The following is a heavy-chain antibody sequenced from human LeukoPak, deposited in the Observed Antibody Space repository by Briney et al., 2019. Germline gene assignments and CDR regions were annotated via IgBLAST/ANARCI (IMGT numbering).Heavy chain of an antibody. J-gene: IGHJ4*02. Sequence: GGSLRLSCAASGFTFSSYAMSWVRQASGKGLEWVSAISGSGGSAYYADSVKGRFTISRENSKNTLYLQMNSLRAEDTAVYYCAKGSGWYYYFDCGGQGTLVTVSS. D-gene: IGHD6-19*01. CDR1: GFTFSSYA. CDR3: AKGSGWYYYFDC. CDR2: ISGSGGSA. V-gene: IGHV3-23*01.